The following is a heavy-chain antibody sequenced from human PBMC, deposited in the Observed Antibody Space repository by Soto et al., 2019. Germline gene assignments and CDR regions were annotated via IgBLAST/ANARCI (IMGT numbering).Heavy chain of an antibody. CDR2: ISYDGSNK. D-gene: IGHD1-1*01. CDR1: GFTFSTYA. V-gene: IGHV3-30*03. J-gene: IGHJ4*02. CDR3: WRVSPEINLNEFED. Sequence: GGSLRLSCAASGFTFSTYAMHWVRQAPGKGLEWVAIISYDGSNKYYADSVKGRFAISRDNSKNTLYLQMNSLRAEDTALYHCWRVSPEINLNEFEDWGEGTPVRVS.